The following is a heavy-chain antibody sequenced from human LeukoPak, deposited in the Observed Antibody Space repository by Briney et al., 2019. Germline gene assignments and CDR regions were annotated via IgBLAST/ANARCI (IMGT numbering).Heavy chain of an antibody. D-gene: IGHD3-22*01. Sequence: SETLSLTCTVSGGSISSSSYYWGWIRQPPGKGLEWIGSIYYSGSTHYNPSLKSRVTISVDTSKNQFSLKLSSVTAADTAVYYCAYDSSGYYSLIYWGQGTLVTVSS. CDR2: IYYSGST. CDR3: AYDSSGYYSLIY. V-gene: IGHV4-39*01. CDR1: GGSISSSSYY. J-gene: IGHJ4*02.